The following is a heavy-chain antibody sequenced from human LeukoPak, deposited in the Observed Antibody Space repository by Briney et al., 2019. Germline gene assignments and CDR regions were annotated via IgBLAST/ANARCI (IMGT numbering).Heavy chain of an antibody. CDR2: ISSSSTTI. V-gene: IGHV3-48*01. Sequence: GGSPRLSCAAWIFTLRIDGMKGVRQAPGKGLEWVSYISSSSTTIHYADSVRGRFTISRDNVQNSLYLQMNSLRAAVSAVYYCAWHSDSRGRLDYWGQGTLVTVSS. CDR3: AWHSDSRGRLDY. J-gene: IGHJ4*02. D-gene: IGHD3-22*01. CDR1: IFTLRIDG.